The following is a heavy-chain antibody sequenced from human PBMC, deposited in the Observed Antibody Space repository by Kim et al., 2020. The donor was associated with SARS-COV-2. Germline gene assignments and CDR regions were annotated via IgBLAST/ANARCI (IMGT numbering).Heavy chain of an antibody. J-gene: IGHJ6*02. D-gene: IGHD3-10*01. CDR1: GFTFSSYA. CDR2: IWYDGSNK. V-gene: IGHV3-33*06. Sequence: GGSLRLSCAASGFTFSSYAMHWVRQAPGKGLEWVAVIWYDGSNKYYADSVKGRFTISRDNSKNTLYLQMNSLRAEDTAVYYCAKPEVTMVRGVIITSPGYYYGMDVWGQGTTVTVSS. CDR3: AKPEVTMVRGVIITSPGYYYGMDV.